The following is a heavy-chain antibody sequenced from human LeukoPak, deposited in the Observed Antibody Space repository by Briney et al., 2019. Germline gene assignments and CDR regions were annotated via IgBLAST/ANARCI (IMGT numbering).Heavy chain of an antibody. V-gene: IGHV1-46*01. D-gene: IGHD2-2*01. CDR1: GYTFTSYY. CDR2: INRSGGST. J-gene: IGHJ6*02. Sequence: DSGTVFCKASGYTFTSYYTPCARHAPGQGRERMGIINRSGGSTSYAEKYQGRGTMTRDTSTSTGYREPSSLRSEDTAVYYCARGRSTYDFYGMDVWGQGTTVTVSS. CDR3: ARGRSTYDFYGMDV.